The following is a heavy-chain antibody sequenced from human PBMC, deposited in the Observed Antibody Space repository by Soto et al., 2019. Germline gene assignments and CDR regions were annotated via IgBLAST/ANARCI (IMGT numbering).Heavy chain of an antibody. Sequence: PSETLSLTCTVSGGSVSSGSYYWSWIRQPPGKGLEWIGYIYYSGSTNYSPSLKSRVTISVDTSKNQFSLKLSSVTAADTAVYYRARALGYCSGGSCYENWFDPWGQGTLVTVSS. CDR3: ARALGYCSGGSCYENWFDP. CDR1: GGSVSSGSYY. D-gene: IGHD2-15*01. V-gene: IGHV4-61*01. J-gene: IGHJ5*02. CDR2: IYYSGST.